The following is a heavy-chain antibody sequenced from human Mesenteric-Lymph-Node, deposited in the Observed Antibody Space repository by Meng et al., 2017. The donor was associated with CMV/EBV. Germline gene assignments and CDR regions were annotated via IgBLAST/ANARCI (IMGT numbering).Heavy chain of an antibody. V-gene: IGHV1-8*01. Sequence: ASVKVSCKASGYTFTSYDVHWVRQAPGEGLEWVGWMIPKSGDAAYAQRFQGRVTMTSDTSISTAYMEMSSLTSEDTAVYYCARGGTVVSGYYYSGMDVWGQGTTVTVSS. D-gene: IGHD5/OR15-5a*01. CDR1: GYTFTSYD. J-gene: IGHJ6*02. CDR3: ARGGTVVSGYYYSGMDV. CDR2: MIPKSGDA.